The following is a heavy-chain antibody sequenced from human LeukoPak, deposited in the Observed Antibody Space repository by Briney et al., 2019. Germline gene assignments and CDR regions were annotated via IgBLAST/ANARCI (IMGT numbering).Heavy chain of an antibody. Sequence: GGSLRLSCAASGLRFSDYYVSWIRQAPGEGLQWVSYISSGGDIMHYADSVAGRFTSSRANAKNSGYLEMNSLGAEDTAVSYCAKSGYNRFHYWGQGTLVTLSS. CDR1: GLRFSDYY. CDR2: ISSGGDIM. D-gene: IGHD5-24*01. CDR3: AKSGYNRFHY. J-gene: IGHJ4*02. V-gene: IGHV3-11*01.